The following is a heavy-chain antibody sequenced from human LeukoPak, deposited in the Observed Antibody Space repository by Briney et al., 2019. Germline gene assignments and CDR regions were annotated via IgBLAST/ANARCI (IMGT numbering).Heavy chain of an antibody. Sequence: ASVKVSCRASGYTFTGYYMHWVRQAPGQGLEWMGWINPNSGGTNYAQKFQGRVTMTRDTSISTAYMELSRLRSDDTAVYYCARGALLLHAAFFDYWGQGTLVTVSS. D-gene: IGHD3-22*01. CDR3: ARGALLLHAAFFDY. CDR1: GYTFTGYY. V-gene: IGHV1-2*02. CDR2: INPNSGGT. J-gene: IGHJ4*02.